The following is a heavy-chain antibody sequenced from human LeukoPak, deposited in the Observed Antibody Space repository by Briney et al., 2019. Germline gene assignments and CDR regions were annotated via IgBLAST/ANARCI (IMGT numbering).Heavy chain of an antibody. CDR2: INHSGST. CDR3: ARDERLTGLDY. CDR1: GGSFSGYY. D-gene: IGHD1-20*01. V-gene: IGHV4-34*01. J-gene: IGHJ4*02. Sequence: SETLSLTCAVYGGSFSGYYWSWIRQPPGKGLEWIGEINHSGSTNYNPSLKSRVTISVDTSKNQFSLKLSSVTAADTAAYYCARDERLTGLDYWGQGTLVTVSS.